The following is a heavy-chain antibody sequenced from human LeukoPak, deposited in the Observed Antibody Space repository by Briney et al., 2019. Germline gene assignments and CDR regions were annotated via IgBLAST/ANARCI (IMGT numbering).Heavy chain of an antibody. J-gene: IGHJ3*02. Sequence: ASVKVSCQASGYSFVLHGISWVRQAPGQGLEWMGWISTYDGNTEYAQNFQGRVSMTIDTSTSTAYMDLRSLRSDDTAVYYCARGDSSGYLPRWGCAFDIWGQGTMVTVSS. CDR1: GYSFVLHG. V-gene: IGHV1-18*01. CDR3: ARGDSSGYLPRWGCAFDI. D-gene: IGHD3-22*01. CDR2: ISTYDGNT.